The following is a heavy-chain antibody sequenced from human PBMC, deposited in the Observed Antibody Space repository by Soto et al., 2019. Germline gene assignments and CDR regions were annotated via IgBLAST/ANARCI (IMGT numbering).Heavy chain of an antibody. CDR1: GYLFSTYS. J-gene: IGHJ4*02. Sequence: PGESLKISCKGSGYLFSTYSIGWVRQRPGKGLEWIGNIHSGDSNAGYSPSFQGHVIISVDKSINTAYLQWSSLKASDTALYYCAPWPSSHWFDYWGQGTLVTVSS. V-gene: IGHV5-51*01. CDR2: IHSGDSNA. CDR3: APWPSSHWFDY. D-gene: IGHD2-2*01.